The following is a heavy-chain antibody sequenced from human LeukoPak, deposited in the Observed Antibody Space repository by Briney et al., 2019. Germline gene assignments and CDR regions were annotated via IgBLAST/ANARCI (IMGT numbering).Heavy chain of an antibody. CDR2: IYYSGST. V-gene: IGHV4-31*02. Sequence: SWVRQHPGKGLEWIGYIYYSGSTYYNPSLKSRVTISVDTSKNQFSLKLSSVTAADTAVYYCARVLWFGELLYFQHWGQGTLVTVSS. J-gene: IGHJ1*01. D-gene: IGHD3-10*01. CDR3: ARVLWFGELLYFQH.